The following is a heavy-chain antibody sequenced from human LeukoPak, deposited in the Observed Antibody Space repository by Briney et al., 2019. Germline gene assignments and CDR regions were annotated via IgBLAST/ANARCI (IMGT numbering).Heavy chain of an antibody. Sequence: SETLSLTCTVSGGSIGSHYGSWIRQVPGKGLEWIGYIYYSGSTNYNPSLKSRVNISVDTSKTQFSLKLSSVTAADTAVYYCARSTARGGYYYMDVWGKGTTVTVSS. J-gene: IGHJ6*03. D-gene: IGHD5-18*01. V-gene: IGHV4-59*11. CDR2: IYYSGST. CDR3: ARSTARGGYYYMDV. CDR1: GGSIGSHY.